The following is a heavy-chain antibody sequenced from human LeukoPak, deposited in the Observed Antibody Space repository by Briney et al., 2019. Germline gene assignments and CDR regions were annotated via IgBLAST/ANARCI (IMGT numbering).Heavy chain of an antibody. CDR3: AREALGAYYYYGMDV. Sequence: PGGSLGLSCAASGFTFSSYGMHWVRQAPGKGLEWVAVIWYDGSNKYYADSVKGRFTISRDNSKNTLYLQMNSLRAEDTAVYYCAREALGAYYYYGMDVWGQGTTVTVSS. J-gene: IGHJ6*02. V-gene: IGHV3-33*08. D-gene: IGHD3-3*01. CDR2: IWYDGSNK. CDR1: GFTFSSYG.